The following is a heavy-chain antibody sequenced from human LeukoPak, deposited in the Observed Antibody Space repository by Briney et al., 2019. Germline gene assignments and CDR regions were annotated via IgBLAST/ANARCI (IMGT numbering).Heavy chain of an antibody. Sequence: GGSLRLSCGGFGFTFSNAWMTWIRQAPGKGLEWVATISPDGGDKNYVDSVKGRFTISRDNAKNSLYLQMNDLTTEDTAVYFCARDGAYSSFDYWGQGTLVTVSS. V-gene: IGHV3-7*01. D-gene: IGHD4-11*01. CDR3: ARDGAYSSFDY. CDR2: ISPDGGDK. CDR1: GFTFSNAW. J-gene: IGHJ4*02.